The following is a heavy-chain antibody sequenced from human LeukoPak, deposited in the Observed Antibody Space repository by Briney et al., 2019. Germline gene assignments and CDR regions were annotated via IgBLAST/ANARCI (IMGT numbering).Heavy chain of an antibody. V-gene: IGHV4-61*02. D-gene: IGHD3-3*01. J-gene: IGHJ5*02. CDR2: IYTSGST. CDR3: ARGSLNYDFWSGPT. CDR1: GGSISSSSYY. Sequence: PSETLSLTCTVSGGSISSSSYYWSWIRQPAGKGLEWIGRIYTSGSTNYNPSLKSRVTISVDTSKNQFSLKLSSVTAADTAVYYCARGSLNYDFWSGPTWGQGTLVTVSS.